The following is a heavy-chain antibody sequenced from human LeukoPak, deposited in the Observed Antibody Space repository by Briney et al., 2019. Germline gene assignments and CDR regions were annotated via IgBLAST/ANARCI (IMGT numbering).Heavy chain of an antibody. CDR3: AKLRPGYYDSSGYYYGAFDI. J-gene: IGHJ3*02. Sequence: GGSLRLSCAASGFTFSSYSMNWVRQAPGKGLEWVSSISSSSSYIYYADSVKGRFTISRDNSKNTLYLQMNSLRAEDTAVYYCAKLRPGYYDSSGYYYGAFDIWGQGTMVTVSS. V-gene: IGHV3-21*04. CDR1: GFTFSSYS. CDR2: ISSSSSYI. D-gene: IGHD3-22*01.